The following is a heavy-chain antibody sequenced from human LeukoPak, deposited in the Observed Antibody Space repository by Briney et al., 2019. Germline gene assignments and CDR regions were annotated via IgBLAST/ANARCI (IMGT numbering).Heavy chain of an antibody. CDR1: GGSISSDSYY. V-gene: IGHV4-39*01. CDR3: ASLAVAGLSEGY. Sequence: SETLSLTCTVSGGSISSDSYYWAWIRQPPGKGLEWIASIYYSGSTYYNPSLKSRITISVDTSRNQFSLKLSSVTAADTAVYYCASLAVAGLSEGYWGQGTLVIVSS. CDR2: IYYSGST. D-gene: IGHD6-19*01. J-gene: IGHJ4*02.